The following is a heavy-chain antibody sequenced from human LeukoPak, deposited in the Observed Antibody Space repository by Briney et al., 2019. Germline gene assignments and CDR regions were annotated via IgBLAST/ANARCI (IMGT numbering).Heavy chain of an antibody. D-gene: IGHD2-2*01. V-gene: IGHV3-9*01. CDR2: ISWNSGSI. CDR1: GFTFDDYA. J-gene: IGHJ4*02. Sequence: QSGGSLRLSCAASGFTFDDYAMPWVRQAPGKGLEWVSGISWNSGSIGYADSVKGRFTISRDNSKNTLYLQMNSLRAEDTAVYYCAKDEGPVVVPAALDYWGQGTLVTVSS. CDR3: AKDEGPVVVPAALDY.